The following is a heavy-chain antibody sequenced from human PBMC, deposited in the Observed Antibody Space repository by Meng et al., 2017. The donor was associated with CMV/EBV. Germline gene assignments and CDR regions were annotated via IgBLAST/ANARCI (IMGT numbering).Heavy chain of an antibody. CDR1: GGSFSGYY. D-gene: IGHD3-22*01. Sequence: HLQQWGPGRLKPSETLSLPRAVYGGSFSGYYWSWIRQPPGKGLEWIGEINHSESTNYNPSLKSRVTISVDTSKNQFSLKLSSVTAADTAVYYCARVWDSGWDYWGQGTLVTVSS. CDR2: INHSEST. J-gene: IGHJ4*02. CDR3: ARVWDSGWDY. V-gene: IGHV4-34*01.